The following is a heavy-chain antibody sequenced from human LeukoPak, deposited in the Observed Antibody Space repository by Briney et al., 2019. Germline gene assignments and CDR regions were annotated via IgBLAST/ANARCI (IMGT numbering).Heavy chain of an antibody. CDR1: GFTVSSNY. CDR3: ARDQGHYYHYGMDV. J-gene: IGHJ6*02. Sequence: LSGGSLRLSCAASGFTVSSNYMSWVRQAPGEGLEWVSVIYSGGSTYYADSVKGRFTISRDNSKNTLYLQMNSLRAEDTAVYYCARDQGHYYHYGMDVWGQGTTVTVPS. V-gene: IGHV3-66*01. CDR2: IYSGGST.